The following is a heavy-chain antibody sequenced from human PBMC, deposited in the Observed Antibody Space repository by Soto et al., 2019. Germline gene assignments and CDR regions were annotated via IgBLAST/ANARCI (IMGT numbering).Heavy chain of an antibody. J-gene: IGHJ4*02. D-gene: IGHD4-17*01. CDR2: IIPILGIA. CDR3: AGEGYGDYEVY. Sequence: QVQLVQSEAEVKKPGSSVKVSCKASGGTFSSYTISWVRQAPGQGLEWMGRIIPILGIANYAQKFQGRVTITADKATSTAYMELSSLISEDTAVYYCAGEGYGDYEVYWGQGTLVTVSS. CDR1: GGTFSSYT. V-gene: IGHV1-69*02.